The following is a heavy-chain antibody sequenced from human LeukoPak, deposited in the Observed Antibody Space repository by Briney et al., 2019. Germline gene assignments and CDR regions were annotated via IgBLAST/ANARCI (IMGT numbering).Heavy chain of an antibody. CDR1: EFAFSTYE. CDR2: ISTSGSTI. D-gene: IGHD1-7*01. Sequence: GGPLSLSCVALEFAFSTYERNWVRQAPGKGLDWVSYISTSGSTIYYADSVKGRFTISRDDVKNSLYLQMDSLRAEDTAVYYCARSPGNWNYASDLWGQGTLVTVSS. CDR3: ARSPGNWNYASDL. J-gene: IGHJ5*02. V-gene: IGHV3-48*03.